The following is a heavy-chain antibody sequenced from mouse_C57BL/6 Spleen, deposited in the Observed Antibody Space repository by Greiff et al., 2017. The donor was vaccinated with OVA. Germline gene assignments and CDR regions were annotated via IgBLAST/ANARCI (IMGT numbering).Heavy chain of an antibody. V-gene: IGHV5-16*01. CDR2: INYDGSST. J-gene: IGHJ3*01. CDR3: ARGNYDFAY. CDR1: GFTFSDYY. Sequence: EVKLVESEGGLVQPGSSMKLSCTASGFTFSDYYMAWVRQVPEKGLEWVANINYDGSSTYYLDSLKSRFIISRDNAKNILYLQMSSLKSEDTATYYCARGNYDFAYWGQGTLVTVSA. D-gene: IGHD1-1*01.